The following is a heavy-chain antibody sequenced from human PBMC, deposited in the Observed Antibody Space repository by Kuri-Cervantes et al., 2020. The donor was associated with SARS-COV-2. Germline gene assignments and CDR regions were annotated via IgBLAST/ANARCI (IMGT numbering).Heavy chain of an antibody. Sequence: LSLTCAASGFTFSSYAMHWVRQAPGKGLEWVAVISYDGSNKYYADSVKGRFTISRDNAKNTLYLQMNSLRAEDTAVYYCVRGLPIVVVPAANWYFDLWGRGTLVTVSS. CDR1: GFTFSSYA. V-gene: IGHV3-30*04. D-gene: IGHD2-2*01. CDR3: VRGLPIVVVPAANWYFDL. J-gene: IGHJ2*01. CDR2: ISYDGSNK.